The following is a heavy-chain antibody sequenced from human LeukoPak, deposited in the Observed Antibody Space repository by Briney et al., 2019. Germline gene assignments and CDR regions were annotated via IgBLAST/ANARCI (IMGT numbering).Heavy chain of an antibody. Sequence: ASVKVSCKASGYTFTSYGISWVRQAPGQGLEWMGWISAYNGNTNYAQKLQGRVTMTTDTSTSTAYMELRSLRSDDTAVYYCAREDCSGGSCYSFFYWGQGTLVTVSS. J-gene: IGHJ4*02. CDR2: ISAYNGNT. D-gene: IGHD2-15*01. CDR1: GYTFTSYG. V-gene: IGHV1-18*01. CDR3: AREDCSGGSCYSFFY.